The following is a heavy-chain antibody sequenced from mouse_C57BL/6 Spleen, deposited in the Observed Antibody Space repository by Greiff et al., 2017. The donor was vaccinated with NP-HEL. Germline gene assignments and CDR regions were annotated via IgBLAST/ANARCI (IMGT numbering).Heavy chain of an antibody. Sequence: EVKLEESGGGLVKPGGSLKLSCAASGFTFSSYAMSWVRQTPEKRLEWVATISDGGSYTYYPDNVKGRFTISRDNAKNNLYLQMSHLKSEDTAMYYCARGTGTGYFDYWGQGTTLTVSS. V-gene: IGHV5-4*03. CDR3: ARGTGTGYFDY. D-gene: IGHD4-1*01. CDR2: ISDGGSYT. CDR1: GFTFSSYA. J-gene: IGHJ2*01.